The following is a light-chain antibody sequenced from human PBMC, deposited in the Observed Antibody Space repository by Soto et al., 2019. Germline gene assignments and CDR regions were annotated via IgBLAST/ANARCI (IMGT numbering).Light chain of an antibody. CDR1: QSIRSY. Sequence: DIQMTQSPSSLSASVGDRVTITCRAGQSIRSYLNWYQQKPGKAPKLLIYAASTLQSGVPSRFSGSGSGTDFTLTVSSLQPEDSATYYCQQSYSTPRTFGPGTKLEIK. V-gene: IGKV1-39*01. CDR2: AAS. J-gene: IGKJ2*01. CDR3: QQSYSTPRT.